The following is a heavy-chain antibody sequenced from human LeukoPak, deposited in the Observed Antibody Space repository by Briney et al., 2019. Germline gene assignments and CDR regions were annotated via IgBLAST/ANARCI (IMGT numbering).Heavy chain of an antibody. V-gene: IGHV4-34*01. CDR3: ARGTRGGMIVVVITHPYYFDY. Sequence: PSETLSLTCAVYGGSFSGYYWSWIRQPPGKGLEWIGEINHSGSTNYNPSLKSRVTISVDTSKNQFSLKLSSVTAADTAVYYCARGTRGGMIVVVITHPYYFDYWGQGTLVTVSS. CDR1: GGSFSGYY. J-gene: IGHJ4*02. D-gene: IGHD3-22*01. CDR2: INHSGST.